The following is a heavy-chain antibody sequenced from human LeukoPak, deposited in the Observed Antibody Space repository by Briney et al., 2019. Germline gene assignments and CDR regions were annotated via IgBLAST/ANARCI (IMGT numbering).Heavy chain of an antibody. D-gene: IGHD6-13*01. CDR1: GFTLSSYA. CDR2: ISGSGGSS. Sequence: GGSLRLSCAASGFTLSSYAMSWVRQAPGKGLEWVSGISGSGGSSYYADSVKGRFTISRDNSKNTLYLQMNSLRAEDTAVYYCAKGSTSWYAGPSDYWGQGTLVTVSS. V-gene: IGHV3-23*01. J-gene: IGHJ4*02. CDR3: AKGSTSWYAGPSDY.